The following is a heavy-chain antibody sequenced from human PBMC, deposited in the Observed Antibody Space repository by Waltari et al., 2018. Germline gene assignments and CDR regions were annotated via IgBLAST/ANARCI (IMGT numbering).Heavy chain of an antibody. J-gene: IGHJ4*02. V-gene: IGHV3-30*02. CDR2: IWFDGSDK. D-gene: IGHD2-2*02. CDR1: GFTFSNFG. Sequence: QVNLLESGGGVVQPGGSLRLSCATSGFTFSNFGMHWVRQAPGKGLEWVALIWFDGSDKFYADSVGGRFTISRDNSARTLYLDMDSLRLDDTAMYYCAKDAFGNTYLDFWGQGTLVTVSS. CDR3: AKDAFGNTYLDF.